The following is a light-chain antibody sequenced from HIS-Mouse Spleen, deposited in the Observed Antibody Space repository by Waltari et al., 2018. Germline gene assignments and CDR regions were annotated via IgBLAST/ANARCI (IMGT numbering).Light chain of an antibody. CDR1: SSDVGGYNY. CDR2: EVS. V-gene: IGLV2-8*01. CDR3: SSYAGSNNYV. J-gene: IGLJ1*01. Sequence: QSALTQPPSASGSPGQSVTISCPGPSSDVGGYNYVPWYQQHPGKAPKLMIYEVSKRPSGVPDRFSGSKSGNTASLTVSGLQAEDEADYYCSSYAGSNNYVFGTGTKVTVL.